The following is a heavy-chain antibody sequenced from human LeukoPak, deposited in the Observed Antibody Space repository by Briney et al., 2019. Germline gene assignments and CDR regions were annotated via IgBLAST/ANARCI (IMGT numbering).Heavy chain of an antibody. D-gene: IGHD3-10*01. V-gene: IGHV4-39*07. CDR1: GGSISSSSYY. Sequence: SETLSLTCTVSGGSISSSSYYWGWIRQPPGKGLEWIGSIYYSGSTYYNPSLKSRVTISVDTSKNQFSLKLSSVTAADTAVYYCAGYFTMVRGVTEYFQHWGQGTLVTVSS. J-gene: IGHJ1*01. CDR2: IYYSGST. CDR3: AGYFTMVRGVTEYFQH.